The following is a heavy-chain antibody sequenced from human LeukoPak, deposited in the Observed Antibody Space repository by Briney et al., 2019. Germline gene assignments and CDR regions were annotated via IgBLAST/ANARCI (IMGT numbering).Heavy chain of an antibody. J-gene: IGHJ3*02. CDR1: GFTFDDYA. D-gene: IGHD5/OR15-5a*01. CDR2: ISWNSGSI. CDR3: ARSTAAGNDAFDI. V-gene: IGHV3-9*03. Sequence: PGRSLRLSCVVSGFTFDDYAMHWVRQAPGKGLEWVSGISWNSGSIGYADSVKGRFTISRDNAKNSLYLQTNSLRAEDMALYYCARSTAAGNDAFDIWGQGTMVTVSS.